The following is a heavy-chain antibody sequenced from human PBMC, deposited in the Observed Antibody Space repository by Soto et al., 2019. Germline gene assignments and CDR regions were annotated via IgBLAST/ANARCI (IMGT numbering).Heavy chain of an antibody. D-gene: IGHD6-13*01. CDR1: GYTFTRYV. V-gene: IGHV1-3*01. J-gene: IGHJ5*02. CDR3: VRRHVSATGIDWFDP. CDR2: INAANGDT. Sequence: ASVKVSCKACGYTFTRYVIHWVRPAPGQGLEWMGWINAANGDTKYTPKFKGRVTITRDTSASTAYMELSSLRSEDTAVYDCVRRHVSATGIDWFDPWGQGTLVTVSS.